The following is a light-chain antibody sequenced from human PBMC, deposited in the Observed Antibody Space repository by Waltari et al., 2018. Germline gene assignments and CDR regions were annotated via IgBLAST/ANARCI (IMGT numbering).Light chain of an antibody. CDR3: QQYSSYPLT. CDR2: KAS. V-gene: IGKV1-5*03. J-gene: IGKJ4*01. CDR1: QSISSW. Sequence: DIQMTQSPSTLSASVGDRVTITCRASQSISSWLAWYQQKPGKAPKFLINKASSLEGGVPSRFSGSESGTEFTLTISSLQPDDVATYYCQQYSSYPLTFGGGTKVEIK.